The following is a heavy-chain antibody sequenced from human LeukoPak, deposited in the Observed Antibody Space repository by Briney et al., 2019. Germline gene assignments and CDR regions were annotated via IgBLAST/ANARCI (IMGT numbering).Heavy chain of an antibody. V-gene: IGHV3-48*03. CDR2: ISSSGSTI. CDR3: ARTGYSSGWVGP. Sequence: GSLRLSCAASGFTFSSYEMNWVRQAPAKGREWVSYISSSGSTIYYADSVKGRFTISRDNAKNSLYLQMNSLRAEDTAVYYCARTGYSSGWVGPWGQGTLVTVSS. D-gene: IGHD6-19*01. CDR1: GFTFSSYE. J-gene: IGHJ5*02.